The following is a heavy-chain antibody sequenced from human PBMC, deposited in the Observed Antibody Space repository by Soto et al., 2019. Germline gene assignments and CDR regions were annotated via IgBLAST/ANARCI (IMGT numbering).Heavy chain of an antibody. D-gene: IGHD2-21*01. CDR1: GYTFTDSH. CDR3: ERDPPRYFTASPEGAGL. V-gene: IGHV1-2*02. CDR2: INPKTGDT. Sequence: ASVKVSCRASGYTFTDSHIHWVRQASGQGLEWLGWINPKTGDTNYPQKFQGRITMTRDTSMSTAYMELTNLTSDDTAVYYCERDPPRYFTASPEGAGLWGQGTLVTVSS. J-gene: IGHJ4*02.